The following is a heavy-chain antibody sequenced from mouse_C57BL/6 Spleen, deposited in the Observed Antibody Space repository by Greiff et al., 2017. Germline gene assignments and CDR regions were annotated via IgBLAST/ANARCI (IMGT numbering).Heavy chain of an antibody. Sequence: VQLQESGAELVRPGASVTLSCKASGYTFTDYEMHWVKQTPVHGLEWIGAIDPETGGTAYNQKFKGKAILTADKSSSTAYMELRSLTSEDSAVYYSTHPLYDLPGGDYWGQGTSVTVSS. V-gene: IGHV1-15*01. CDR1: GYTFTDYE. CDR2: IDPETGGT. J-gene: IGHJ4*01. D-gene: IGHD2-3*01. CDR3: THPLYDLPGGDY.